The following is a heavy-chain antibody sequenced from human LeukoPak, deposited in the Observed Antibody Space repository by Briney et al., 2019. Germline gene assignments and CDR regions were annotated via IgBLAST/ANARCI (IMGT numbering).Heavy chain of an antibody. D-gene: IGHD3-10*01. V-gene: IGHV3-30*18. J-gene: IGHJ4*02. Sequence: GKSLRLSCAASGLTFSDYGMHWVRQAPGKGLEWVAVISSDGNNKFYADSVKGRFTISRDNSKTTLYMQMNSLRAEDTAVYYCANTVVRGVIITPYYFDYWGQGTLVTVSS. CDR1: GLTFSDYG. CDR3: ANTVVRGVIITPYYFDY. CDR2: ISSDGNNK.